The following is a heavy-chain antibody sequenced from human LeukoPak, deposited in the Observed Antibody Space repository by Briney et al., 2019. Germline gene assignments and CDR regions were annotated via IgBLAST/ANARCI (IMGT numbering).Heavy chain of an antibody. D-gene: IGHD3-10*01. J-gene: IGHJ5*02. V-gene: IGHV4-4*07. CDR2: IYTSGST. CDR1: GGSISSYY. CDR3: ARDRKVRGVIFGFDP. Sequence: SETLSLTCTVSGGSISSYYWSWIRQPAGRGLEWIGRIYTSGSTNYNPSLKSRVTMSVDTSKNQFSLKLSSVTAADTAVYYCARDRKVRGVIFGFDPWGQGTLVTVSS.